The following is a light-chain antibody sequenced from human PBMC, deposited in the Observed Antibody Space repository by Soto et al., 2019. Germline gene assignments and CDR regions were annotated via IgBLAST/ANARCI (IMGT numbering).Light chain of an antibody. J-gene: IGKJ1*01. Sequence: DIQMTQSPSTLSGSVGDRVTITCRASQTISSWLAWYQQKPGKAPKLLIYKASTLTSGVPSRFSGSGSGTEFTLTISSLQPDDFATYYCQHYNSCPETFGQGTKVDIK. CDR1: QTISSW. V-gene: IGKV1-5*03. CDR2: KAS. CDR3: QHYNSCPET.